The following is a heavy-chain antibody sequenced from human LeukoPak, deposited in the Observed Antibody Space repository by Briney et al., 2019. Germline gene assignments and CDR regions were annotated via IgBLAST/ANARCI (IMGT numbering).Heavy chain of an antibody. V-gene: IGHV1-18*01. J-gene: IGHJ3*02. Sequence: GASVKVSCKASIYTFTNYGITWVRQAPGQGLEWMGWISAYNGNTNYAQKLQDRVTMTTDTSTSTAYMELSSLRSEDTAVYYCARGRASSTSPYAFDIWGQGTMVTVSS. CDR3: ARGRASSTSPYAFDI. CDR2: ISAYNGNT. CDR1: IYTFTNYG. D-gene: IGHD2-2*01.